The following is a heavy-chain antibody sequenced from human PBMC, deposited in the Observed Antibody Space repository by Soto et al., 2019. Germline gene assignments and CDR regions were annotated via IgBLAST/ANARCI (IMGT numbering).Heavy chain of an antibody. CDR3: SRLERATTFDY. J-gene: IGHJ4*02. Sequence: PSGTLSLTCTVSGGSISSYYWSWIRQPPGKGLEWIGYIYYSGSTNYNPSLKSRVTISVDTSKNQFSLKLSSVTAADTAVYYCSRLERATTFDYWGQGTLVTVSS. CDR2: IYYSGST. CDR1: GGSISSYY. D-gene: IGHD1-26*01. V-gene: IGHV4-59*01.